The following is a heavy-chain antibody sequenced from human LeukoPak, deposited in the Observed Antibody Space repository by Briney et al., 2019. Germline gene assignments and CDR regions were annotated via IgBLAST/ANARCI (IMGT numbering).Heavy chain of an antibody. CDR2: ISGSGGST. Sequence: GGSLRLSCAASGFTFSSYAMSWVRQAPGKGLEWVSAISGSGGSTYYADSVKGRFTISRDNSKNTLYLQMNSLRAEDTAVYYCARGKRPRFLEWLLPFDYWGQGTLVTVSS. J-gene: IGHJ4*02. CDR1: GFTFSSYA. D-gene: IGHD3-3*01. CDR3: ARGKRPRFLEWLLPFDY. V-gene: IGHV3-23*01.